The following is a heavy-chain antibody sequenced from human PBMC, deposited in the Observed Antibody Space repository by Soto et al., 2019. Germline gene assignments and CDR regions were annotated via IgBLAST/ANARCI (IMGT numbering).Heavy chain of an antibody. J-gene: IGHJ4*02. CDR1: GKSFDNFA. D-gene: IGHD3-16*02. CDR3: ARAKYDYIWGSYHPFDQ. CDR2: INVGDDKT. V-gene: IGHV1-3*01. Sequence: QVQLLQSGAEVKKPGASVRLSCKVPGKSFDNFAVHWGRQTPGQRPEWMGRINVGDDKTKYSEKFQGRVIVSYDTSATTAYMELRALSSEDTAVYYCARAKYDYIWGSYHPFDQWAQGAQVTVAS.